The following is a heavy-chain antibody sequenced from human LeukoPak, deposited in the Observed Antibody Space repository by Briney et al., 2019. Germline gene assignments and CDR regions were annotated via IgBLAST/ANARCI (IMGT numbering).Heavy chain of an antibody. Sequence: PGGALRLSCVASGLTFSNYGMHWVRQAPGKGLEWVAVVWYDGSNEYYADSVKGRFTISRDDSKNTLYLQMNSLRAEDTAVYYCARSKTVGALYNWFDPWGQGTPVTVSS. CDR2: VWYDGSNE. J-gene: IGHJ5*02. D-gene: IGHD1-26*01. CDR1: GLTFSNYG. CDR3: ARSKTVGALYNWFDP. V-gene: IGHV3-33*01.